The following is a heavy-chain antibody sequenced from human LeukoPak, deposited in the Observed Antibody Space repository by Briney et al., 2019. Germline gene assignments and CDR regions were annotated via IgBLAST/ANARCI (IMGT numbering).Heavy chain of an antibody. CDR3: ARDRHWNDDYGMDV. CDR1: GFTVSSNY. D-gene: IGHD1-1*01. V-gene: IGHV3-53*01. J-gene: IGHJ6*02. CDR2: IYSGGST. Sequence: GGSLRLSCAASGFTVSSNYMSWVRQAPGKGLEWDSVIYSGGSTYYADSVKGRFTISRDNSKNTLYLQMNSLRAEDTAVYYCARDRHWNDDYGMDVWGQGTTVTVSS.